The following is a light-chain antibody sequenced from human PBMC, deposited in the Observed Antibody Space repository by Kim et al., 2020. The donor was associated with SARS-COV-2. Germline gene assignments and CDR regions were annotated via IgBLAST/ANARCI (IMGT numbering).Light chain of an antibody. CDR3: QQYGRSPIT. CDR1: KSVVSSH. J-gene: IGKJ5*01. CDR2: ETA. Sequence: SPGERATLSCGASKSVVSSHLAWYQHKRGQAPRLLIHETAIRAAGIPDRFSGSGSGTVFTLTISRLEPEDFALYYCQQYGRSPITFGQGTRLEIK. V-gene: IGKV3-20*01.